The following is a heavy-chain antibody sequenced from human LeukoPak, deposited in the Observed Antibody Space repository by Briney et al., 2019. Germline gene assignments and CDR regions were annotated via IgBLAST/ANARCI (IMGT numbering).Heavy chain of an antibody. J-gene: IGHJ4*02. Sequence: SETLSLTCTVSGGSISSGGYYWSWIRQHPGKGLEWIGYIYYSGSTYYNPSLKSRVTISVDTSKNQFSLKLSSVTAADTAVYYCARAPEATTIDYWGQGTRVTVSS. CDR3: ARAPEATTIDY. V-gene: IGHV4-31*03. CDR2: IYYSGST. D-gene: IGHD1-1*01. CDR1: GGSISSGGYY.